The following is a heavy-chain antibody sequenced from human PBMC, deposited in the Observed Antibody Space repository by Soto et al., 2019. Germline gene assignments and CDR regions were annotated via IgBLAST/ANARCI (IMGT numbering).Heavy chain of an antibody. CDR1: GYTFSAYY. Sequence: GASVKVSCKASGYTFSAYYTHWVRQAPGQGLEWMGGIIPIFGTANYAQKFQGRVTITADKSTSTAYMELSSLRSEDTAVYYCARASRGYSYGYVMDVWRQGSTVTVSS. CDR3: ARASRGYSYGYVMDV. D-gene: IGHD5-18*01. CDR2: IIPIFGTA. V-gene: IGHV1-69*06. J-gene: IGHJ6*01.